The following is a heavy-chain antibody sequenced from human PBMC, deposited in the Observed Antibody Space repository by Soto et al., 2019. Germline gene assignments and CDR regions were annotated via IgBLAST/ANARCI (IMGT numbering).Heavy chain of an antibody. CDR1: GASIRGTDYY. Sequence: SETLSLTCTVSGASIRGTDYYWSWIGQAPGKGLEWIGYVYYTGSTYYNPSLMSRLTISVDTSKNQFSLKLTSVTAAETAVYYCVRTAREGAVAPHWFDRWGQGTQVTVSS. D-gene: IGHD2-21*02. CDR2: VYYTGST. V-gene: IGHV4-30-4*01. J-gene: IGHJ5*02. CDR3: VRTAREGAVAPHWFDR.